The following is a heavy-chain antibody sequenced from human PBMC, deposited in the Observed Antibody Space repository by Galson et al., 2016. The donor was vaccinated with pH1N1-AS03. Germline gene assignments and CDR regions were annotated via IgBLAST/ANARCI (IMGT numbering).Heavy chain of an antibody. CDR1: EFIFRGYS. J-gene: IGHJ4*02. CDR3: ARESSGYGHLDY. V-gene: IGHV3-21*03. D-gene: IGHD5-12*01. Sequence: SLRLSCAASEFIFRGYSMNWVRQAPGKGLEWVSSISSSSSFIYYGDSVKGRFTISRDNAKNSLYLQMNSLRAEDTAVYNCARESSGYGHLDYWGQGTLVTVSS. CDR2: ISSSSSFI.